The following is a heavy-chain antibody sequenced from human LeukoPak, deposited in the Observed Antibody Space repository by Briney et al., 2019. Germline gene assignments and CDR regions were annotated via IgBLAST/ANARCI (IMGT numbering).Heavy chain of an antibody. Sequence: GGSLRLSCAASGFTFSSYAMSWVRQAPGKGLEWVSAISGSGGSTYYADSVKGRFTISRDNSKNTLYLQMNSLRAEDTAVYYCAKVHGSGYYYDSSGYLLHYWGQGTLVTVSS. CDR1: GFTFSSYA. J-gene: IGHJ4*02. V-gene: IGHV3-23*01. D-gene: IGHD3-22*01. CDR2: ISGSGGST. CDR3: AKVHGSGYYYDSSGYLLHY.